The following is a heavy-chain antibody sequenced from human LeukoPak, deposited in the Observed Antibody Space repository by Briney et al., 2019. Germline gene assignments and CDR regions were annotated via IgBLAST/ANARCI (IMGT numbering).Heavy chain of an antibody. V-gene: IGHV3-21*01. D-gene: IGHD3-10*01. CDR1: GFTFSSYE. J-gene: IGHJ4*02. Sequence: GGSLRLSCAASGFTFSSYEMNWVRQAPGKGLEWVSSISSSSSYIYYADSVKGRFTISRDNAKNSLYLQMNSLRAEDTAVYYCARASGSPDSNYWGQGTLVTVSS. CDR3: ARASGSPDSNY. CDR2: ISSSSSYI.